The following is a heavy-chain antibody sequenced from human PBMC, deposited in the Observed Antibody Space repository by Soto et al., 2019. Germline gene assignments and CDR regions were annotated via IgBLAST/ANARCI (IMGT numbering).Heavy chain of an antibody. CDR2: ISGSGGST. V-gene: IGHV3-23*01. CDR3: AKDPKGSWYVRWFDP. D-gene: IGHD6-13*01. J-gene: IGHJ5*02. Sequence: PGGSLRLSCAASGFTFSSYAMSWVRQAPGKGLEWVSAISGSGGSTYYADSVKGRFTISRDNSENTLYLQMNSLRAEDTAVYYCAKDPKGSWYVRWFDPWGQGTLVTVSS. CDR1: GFTFSSYA.